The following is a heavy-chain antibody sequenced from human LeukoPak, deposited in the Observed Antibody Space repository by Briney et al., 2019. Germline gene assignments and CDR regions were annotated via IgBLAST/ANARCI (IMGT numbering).Heavy chain of an antibody. CDR2: ISYDGSDK. D-gene: IGHD5-18*01. V-gene: IGHV3-30*03. J-gene: IGHJ4*02. CDR3: ARDPYSYGYFDY. Sequence: GGSLRLSCAASGFSFRNYGIHWVRQAPGKGLEWVAVISYDGSDKHYADSVKGRFTISRDNSKNTLYLQMNSLRAEDTAVYYCARDPYSYGYFDYWGQGTLVTVSS. CDR1: GFSFRNYG.